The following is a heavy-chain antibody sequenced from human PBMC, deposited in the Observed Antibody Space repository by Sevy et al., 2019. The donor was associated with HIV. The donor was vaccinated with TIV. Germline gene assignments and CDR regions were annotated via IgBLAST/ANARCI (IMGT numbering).Heavy chain of an antibody. J-gene: IGHJ4*02. D-gene: IGHD4-17*01. CDR2: ISGSGGST. CDR3: AKMTTVTTRSGFDY. Sequence: GGSLRLACAASGFTFSSYAMSWVRQAPGKGLEWVSAISGSGGSTYYADSVKGRFTISRDNSKNTLYLQMNSLRAEDTAVYYCAKMTTVTTRSGFDYWGQGTLVTVSS. V-gene: IGHV3-23*01. CDR1: GFTFSSYA.